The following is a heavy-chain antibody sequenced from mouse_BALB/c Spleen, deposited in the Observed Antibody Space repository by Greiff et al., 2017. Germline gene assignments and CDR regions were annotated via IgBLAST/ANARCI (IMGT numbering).Heavy chain of an antibody. V-gene: IGHV1-15*01. CDR3: TRKGNYPFDY. J-gene: IGHJ2*01. CDR1: GYTFTDYE. CDR2: IDPETGGT. D-gene: IGHD2-1*01. Sequence: VQRVESGAELVRPGASVTLSCKASGYTFTDYEMHWVKQTPVHGLEWIGAIDPETGGTAYNQKFKGKATLTADKSSSTAYMELRSLTSEDSAVYYCTRKGNYPFDYWGQGTTLTVSS.